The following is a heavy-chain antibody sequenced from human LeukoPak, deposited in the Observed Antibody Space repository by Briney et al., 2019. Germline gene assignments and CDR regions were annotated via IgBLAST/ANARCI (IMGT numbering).Heavy chain of an antibody. D-gene: IGHD3-22*01. CDR1: GYTFTSYG. CDR3: ARVEYYDSAAFDI. CDR2: INPNSGGT. Sequence: ASVKVSCKASGYTFTSYGISWVRQAPGQGLEWMGWINPNSGGTNYAQKFQGRVTMTRDTSISTAYMELSRLRSDDTAVYYCARVEYYDSAAFDIWGQGTMVTVSS. J-gene: IGHJ3*02. V-gene: IGHV1-2*02.